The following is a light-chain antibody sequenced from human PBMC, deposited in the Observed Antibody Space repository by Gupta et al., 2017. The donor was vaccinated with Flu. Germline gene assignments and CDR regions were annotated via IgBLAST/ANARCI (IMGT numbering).Light chain of an antibody. CDR3: EHCCNLPRA. V-gene: IGKV6-21*01. CDR2: YAS. Sequence: PDFPSLTPKEEVSMTVLSSHNIGTSLNWYQQKPEQSPKVLMKYASQDGSGVPSRFSGSGSGTDFALAIKNPAAVDDATYYCEHCCNLPRALGEGTKLEIK. J-gene: IGKJ4*01. CDR1: HNIGTS.